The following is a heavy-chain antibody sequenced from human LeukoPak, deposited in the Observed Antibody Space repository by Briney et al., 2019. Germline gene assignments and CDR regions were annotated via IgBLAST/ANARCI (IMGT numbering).Heavy chain of an antibody. V-gene: IGHV4-59*01. J-gene: IGHJ4*02. CDR2: IYYSGST. D-gene: IGHD6-13*01. Sequence: PSETLSLTCTVSGGSISSYYWSWIRQPPGKGLEGIGYIYYSGSTNYNPSLKSRVTISVDTSKNQFSLKLSSVTAADTAVYYCAREGSSWYKGAFDYWGQGTLVTVSS. CDR3: AREGSSWYKGAFDY. CDR1: GGSISSYY.